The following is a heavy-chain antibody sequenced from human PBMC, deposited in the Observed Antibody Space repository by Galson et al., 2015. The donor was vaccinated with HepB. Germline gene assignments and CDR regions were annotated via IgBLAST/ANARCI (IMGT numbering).Heavy chain of an antibody. CDR2: ISYDGSNK. CDR3: ARDYYGSGSYHFDY. Sequence: SLRLSCAASGFTFSSYAMHWVRQAPGKGLEWVAVISYDGSNKYYADSVKGRFTISRDNSKNTLYLQMNSLRAEDTAVYYCARDYYGSGSYHFDYWGQGTLVTVSS. J-gene: IGHJ4*02. V-gene: IGHV3-30*04. D-gene: IGHD3-10*01. CDR1: GFTFSSYA.